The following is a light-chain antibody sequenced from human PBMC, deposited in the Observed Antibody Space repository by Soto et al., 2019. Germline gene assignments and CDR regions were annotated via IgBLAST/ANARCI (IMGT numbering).Light chain of an antibody. CDR3: QQYHNWPPYT. J-gene: IGKJ2*01. CDR1: QSVSSN. CDR2: GAS. Sequence: EIVMTQSPSTLSVSPGERATLSCGASQSVSSNLAWYQQKPGQAPRLLIFGASTRATGIPARFSGSGSGTEFTLTISSLQSEDFAVYYCQQYHNWPPYTFGQGTKLEIK. V-gene: IGKV3-15*01.